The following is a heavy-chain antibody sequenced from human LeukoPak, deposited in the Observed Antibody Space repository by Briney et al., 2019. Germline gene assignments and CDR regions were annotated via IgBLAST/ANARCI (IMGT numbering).Heavy chain of an antibody. J-gene: IGHJ4*02. CDR1: GGSISSSSYY. Sequence: KPSETLPLTCTVSGGSISSSSYYWGSIRQPPGKGLEWIGTIYYSGGTYYNPSLDSRVTISVDTSKNQFSLRLSSVTAADTAVYYCARHAYRSGWLDFWGQGTLVTVSS. D-gene: IGHD6-19*01. CDR3: ARHAYRSGWLDF. CDR2: IYYSGGT. V-gene: IGHV4-39*01.